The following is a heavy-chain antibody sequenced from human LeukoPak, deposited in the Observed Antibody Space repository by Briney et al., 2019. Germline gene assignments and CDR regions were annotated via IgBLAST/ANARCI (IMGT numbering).Heavy chain of an antibody. CDR3: ARGIAARHYYYYYMDV. CDR2: INHSGST. CDR1: GGSFSGYY. Sequence: MPSETLSLTCAVYGGSFSGYYWSWIRQPPGKGLEWIGEINHSGSTNYNPSLKRRVTISVDTSKNQFSLKLGSVTAADTAVYYCARGIAARHYYYYYMDVWGKGTTVTVSS. V-gene: IGHV4-34*01. D-gene: IGHD6-6*01. J-gene: IGHJ6*03.